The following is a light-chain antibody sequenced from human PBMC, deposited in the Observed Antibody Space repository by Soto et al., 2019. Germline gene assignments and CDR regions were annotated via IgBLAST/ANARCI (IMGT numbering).Light chain of an antibody. J-gene: IGKJ1*01. CDR3: QHYGSSPCT. CDR1: QTVSGSY. V-gene: IGKV3-20*01. Sequence: EIVLTQSAGTLSLSPGERATLSCRASQTVSGSYLAWFQQKPGQAPRLLIYDASTRAAGVPDRFSGSGSGTDFSLTINRLEPEDFAVYYCQHYGSSPCTFGQGTKVEIK. CDR2: DAS.